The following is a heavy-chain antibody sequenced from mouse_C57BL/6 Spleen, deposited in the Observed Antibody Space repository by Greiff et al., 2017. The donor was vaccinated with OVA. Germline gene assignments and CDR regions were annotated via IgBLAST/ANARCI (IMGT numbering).Heavy chain of an antibody. J-gene: IGHJ2*01. Sequence: SGPELVRPGASVKMSCKASGYTFTDYNMHWVKQSHGKSLEWIGYINPNNGGTSYNQKFKGKATLTVNKSSSTAYMELRSLTSEDSAVYYCAREVALGFFDYWGQGTTLTVSS. CDR3: AREVALGFFDY. CDR2: INPNNGGT. V-gene: IGHV1-22*01. D-gene: IGHD1-1*02. CDR1: GYTFTDYN.